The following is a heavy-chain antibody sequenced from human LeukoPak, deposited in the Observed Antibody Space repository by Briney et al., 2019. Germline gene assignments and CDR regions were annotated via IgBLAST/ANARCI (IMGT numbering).Heavy chain of an antibody. V-gene: IGHV3-23*01. D-gene: IGHD3-10*01. CDR3: AKGTLYYGSGSYPRY. CDR1: GFTFSSHA. Sequence: GGSLRLSCAASGFTFSSHAMSWVRQAPGKGLEWVSAISTSGGSTYYADSVKGRFTISRDNSKNTLYLQMNSLRAEDTAVYYCAKGTLYYGSGSYPRYWGQGTLVTVSS. CDR2: ISTSGGST. J-gene: IGHJ4*02.